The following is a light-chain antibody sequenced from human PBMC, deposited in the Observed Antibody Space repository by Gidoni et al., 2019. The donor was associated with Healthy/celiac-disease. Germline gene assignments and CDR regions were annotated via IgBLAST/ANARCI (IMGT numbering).Light chain of an antibody. V-gene: IGKV4-1*01. J-gene: IGKJ4*01. CDR1: QSVLYSSNNKNY. Sequence: DIVLTHSPDSLAVSLGERATINCKSSQSVLYSSNNKNYLAWYQQKPGQPPKLLIYWASTRESGVPDRFSGSGSGTDFTLTISSLQAEDVAVYYCQQYYSTPRTFXGXTKVEIK. CDR3: QQYYSTPRT. CDR2: WAS.